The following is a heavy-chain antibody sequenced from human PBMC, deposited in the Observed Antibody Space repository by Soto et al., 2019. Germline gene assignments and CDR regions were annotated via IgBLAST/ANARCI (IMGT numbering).Heavy chain of an antibody. CDR1: GFTFSSYA. V-gene: IGHV3-23*01. Sequence: EVQLLESGGGLVQPGGSLRLSCAASGFTFSSYAMSWVRQAPGKGLEWVSAISGGTSSTYYADSVKGRFTISRDNSKKTLYLQINSLKAEDTAVYYWAKERWAGAGTPTLDYWGQGTLVTVSS. D-gene: IGHD6-13*01. J-gene: IGHJ4*02. CDR2: ISGGTSST. CDR3: AKERWAGAGTPTLDY.